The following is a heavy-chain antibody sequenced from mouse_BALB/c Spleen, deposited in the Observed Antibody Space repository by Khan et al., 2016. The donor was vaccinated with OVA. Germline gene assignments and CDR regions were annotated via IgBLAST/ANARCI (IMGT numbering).Heavy chain of an antibody. CDR3: ARRNYFGYTFAY. CDR2: ISPGSGDT. D-gene: IGHD1-2*01. CDR1: GYTFPDYY. V-gene: IGHV1-77*01. Sequence: QVQLKQSGAELARPGASVKLSCKASGYTFPDYYINWVKQRTGQGLEWIGEISPGSGDTYYNEKFKGKATLTADKSSSTVYMQLSSLTAEASAVYFCARRNYFGYTFAYWGQGTLVTVSA. J-gene: IGHJ3*01.